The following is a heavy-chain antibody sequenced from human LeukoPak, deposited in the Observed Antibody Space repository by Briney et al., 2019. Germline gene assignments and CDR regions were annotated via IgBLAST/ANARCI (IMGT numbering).Heavy chain of an antibody. Sequence: SETLSLTCSASGGSISSSSYYWGWIRQPPGKGLEWIGSIYYTGSTYYNPSLKSRVTISVDTSKNRFSLKVSSVTAADTAVYYCARRYSSSWYTLGYWGQGTLVTVSS. CDR1: GGSISSSSYY. CDR3: ARRYSSSWYTLGY. J-gene: IGHJ4*02. V-gene: IGHV4-39*07. CDR2: IYYTGST. D-gene: IGHD6-13*01.